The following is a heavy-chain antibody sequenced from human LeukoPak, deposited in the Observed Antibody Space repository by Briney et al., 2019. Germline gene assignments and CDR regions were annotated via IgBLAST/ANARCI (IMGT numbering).Heavy chain of an antibody. J-gene: IGHJ4*02. D-gene: IGHD5-18*01. CDR1: GFTFSTYW. CDR3: ARGATAMDHHFDY. CDR2: FNSDGRSA. V-gene: IGHV3-74*01. Sequence: GGSLRLSCAASGFTFSTYWMHWVRQAPGKGLVWVSRFNSDGRSAYYADSVKGRFTISRDNAKNTLYLQMNSLRAEDTAVYYCARGATAMDHHFDYWGQGTLVTVSS.